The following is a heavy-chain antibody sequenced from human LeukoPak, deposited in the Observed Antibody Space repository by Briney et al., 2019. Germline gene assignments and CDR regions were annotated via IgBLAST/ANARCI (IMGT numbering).Heavy chain of an antibody. V-gene: IGHV3-23*01. CDR3: AKGRQGDSSSWAADAFDI. J-gene: IGHJ3*02. D-gene: IGHD6-13*01. CDR1: GFTFSSYA. Sequence: GGSLRLSCAASGFTFSSYAMSWVRQAPGKGLEWVSAISGSGGSTYYADSVKGRFTISRDNSKNTLYLQMNSLRAEDTAVYYCAKGRQGDSSSWAADAFDIWGQGTMVTVSS. CDR2: ISGSGGST.